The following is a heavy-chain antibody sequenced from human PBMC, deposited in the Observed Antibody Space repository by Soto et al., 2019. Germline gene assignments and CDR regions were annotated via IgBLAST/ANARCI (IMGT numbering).Heavy chain of an antibody. V-gene: IGHV4-59*01. CDR3: ARGAKTGYYYYYYGMDV. CDR1: GGSISSYY. Sequence: SETLSLTCTVSGGSISSYYWSWIPQPPGKGLEWIGYIYYSGSTNYNPSLKSRVTISVDTSKNQFSLKLSSVTAADTAVYYCARGAKTGYYYYYYGMDVWGQGTTVTVSS. CDR2: IYYSGST. J-gene: IGHJ6*02.